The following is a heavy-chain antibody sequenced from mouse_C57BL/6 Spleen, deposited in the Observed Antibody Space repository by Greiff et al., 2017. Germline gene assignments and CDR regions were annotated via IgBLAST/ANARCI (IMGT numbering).Heavy chain of an antibody. J-gene: IGHJ3*01. V-gene: IGHV5-15*01. CDR3: ARLDSSGYLFAY. CDR2: ISNLAYSI. CDR1: GFTFSDYG. Sequence: EVKLVESGGGLVQPGGSLKLSCAASGFTFSDYGMVWVRQAPRKGPEWVAFISNLAYSIYYADTVTGRFTISRENAKNTLYLEMSSLRSEDTAMYYCARLDSSGYLFAYWGQGTLVTVSA. D-gene: IGHD3-2*02.